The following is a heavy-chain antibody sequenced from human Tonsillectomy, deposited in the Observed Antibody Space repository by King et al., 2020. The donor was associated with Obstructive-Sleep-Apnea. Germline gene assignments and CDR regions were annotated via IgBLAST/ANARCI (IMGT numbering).Heavy chain of an antibody. CDR2: INPDSGDT. CDR3: ARDRGAYHLDY. CDR1: GYSFTDYY. J-gene: IGHJ4*02. V-gene: IGHV1-2*02. D-gene: IGHD1-14*01. Sequence: VQLVESGAEVKKPGASVKVSCKASGYSFTDYYMHWLRQAPGQGLEWMGWINPDSGDTNYGQKFQGRVTMTRDTSISTAYMELSRVTSDDTAVYYCARDRGAYHLDYWGQATLVTVSS.